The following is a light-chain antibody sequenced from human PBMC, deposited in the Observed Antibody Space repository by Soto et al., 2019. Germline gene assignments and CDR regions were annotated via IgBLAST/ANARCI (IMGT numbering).Light chain of an antibody. CDR3: QQYGNSPIT. Sequence: EIVLTQSPATVSLSPGERVTLSCRASQYVNIYLAWYQQKPGQAPRLLIYDASNRATGIPDRFSGSGSGTDFTLTINRLEPEDFAVYYCQQYGNSPITFGQGTRLEIK. V-gene: IGKV3-20*01. CDR1: QYVNIY. J-gene: IGKJ5*01. CDR2: DAS.